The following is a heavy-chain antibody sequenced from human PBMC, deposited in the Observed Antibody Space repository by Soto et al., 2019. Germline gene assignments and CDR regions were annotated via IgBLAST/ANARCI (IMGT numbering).Heavy chain of an antibody. CDR2: ISGSDGKT. J-gene: IGHJ4*02. Sequence: PGGSLRLSCAASGFSFGSYALSWVRQAPGKGLEWASTISGSDGKTFYADSVKGRFSISRDTSQSTLYLQMTSLRADDTAMYYCARWSYLDYWGQGTRVTVSS. V-gene: IGHV3-23*01. CDR3: ARWSYLDY. CDR1: GFSFGSYA. D-gene: IGHD3-3*01.